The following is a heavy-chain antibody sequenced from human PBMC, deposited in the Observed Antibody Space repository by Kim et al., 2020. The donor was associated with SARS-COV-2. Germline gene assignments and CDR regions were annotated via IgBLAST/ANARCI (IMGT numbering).Heavy chain of an antibody. D-gene: IGHD3-10*01. CDR3: VPPRIRFDP. V-gene: IGHV3-21*01. J-gene: IGHJ5*02. CDR2: SSYI. Sequence: SSYIYDADSVKGRFTISRDNAKNSLYLQMNSLRAEDTAVYYCVPPRIRFDPWGQGTLVTVSS.